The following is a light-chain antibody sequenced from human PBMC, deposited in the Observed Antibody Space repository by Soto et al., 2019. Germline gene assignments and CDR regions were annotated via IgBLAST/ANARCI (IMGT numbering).Light chain of an antibody. J-gene: IGLJ1*01. V-gene: IGLV1-47*01. CDR1: SSNIGSNY. CDR2: RNN. CDR3: AAWDDSLSALYV. Sequence: QSVLTQPPSASGTPGQRVTISCSGSSSNIGSNYVYCYQQLPGTAPKLLIYRNNQRPSGVPDRFSGSKSGTSASLAISGLRFEDEADYYCAAWDDSLSALYVFGTGTKVTVL.